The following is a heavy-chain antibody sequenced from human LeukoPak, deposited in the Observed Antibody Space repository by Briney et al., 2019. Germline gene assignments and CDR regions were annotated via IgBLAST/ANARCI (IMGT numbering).Heavy chain of an antibody. D-gene: IGHD3-3*01. J-gene: IGHJ5*02. Sequence: VKVSCKASGGTFSSYAISWVRQAPGQGLEWMGGIIPIFGTANYAQKFQGRVTITADKSTSTAYMELSSLRSEDTAVYYCATSSIFGVVTSDAGWFDPWGQGTLVTVSS. CDR3: ATSSIFGVVTSDAGWFDP. V-gene: IGHV1-69*13. CDR2: IIPIFGTA. CDR1: GGTFSSYA.